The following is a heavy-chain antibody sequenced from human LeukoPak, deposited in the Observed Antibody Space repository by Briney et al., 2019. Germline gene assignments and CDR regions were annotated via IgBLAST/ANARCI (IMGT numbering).Heavy chain of an antibody. V-gene: IGHV1-69*05. CDR1: GYTFTSYG. Sequence: SVKVSCKASGYTFTSYGISWVRQAPGQGLEWLGGTIPLFGTTKYAQRFQGRVTILTDESTATVYMELNSLRSDNTAVYYCARVREACNTHSCPLDHWGQGTLVTVSS. CDR2: TIPLFGTT. CDR3: ARVREACNTHSCPLDH. J-gene: IGHJ4*02. D-gene: IGHD2/OR15-2a*01.